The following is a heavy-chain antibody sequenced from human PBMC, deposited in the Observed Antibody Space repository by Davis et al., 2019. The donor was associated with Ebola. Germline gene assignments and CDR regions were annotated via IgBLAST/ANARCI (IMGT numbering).Heavy chain of an antibody. V-gene: IGHV3-7*03. J-gene: IGHJ4*02. CDR3: ARVPAASIELWTHFDY. D-gene: IGHD5-18*01. Sequence: GGSLRLSCTDSVITFSSYAMTWVRQAPGKGLEWVANIKQDGSEKYYVDSVKGRFTISRDNAKNSLYLQMNSLRAEDTAVYYCARVPAASIELWTHFDYWGQGTLVTVSS. CDR1: VITFSSYA. CDR2: IKQDGSEK.